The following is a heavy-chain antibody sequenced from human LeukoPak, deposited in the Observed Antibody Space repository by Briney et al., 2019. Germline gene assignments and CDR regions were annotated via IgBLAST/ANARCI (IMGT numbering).Heavy chain of an antibody. CDR1: GFTFSNYW. J-gene: IGHJ6*03. CDR3: ARGYSSSWYERSYYMDV. CDR2: INTDGSST. D-gene: IGHD6-13*01. Sequence: PGGSLRLSCAASGFTFSNYWMHWVRQAPGKGLVWVSCINTDGSSTSYADSVKGRFTISRDNAKNTLYLQMNSLRAEDTAVYYCARGYSSSWYERSYYMDVWGKGTTVTVSS. V-gene: IGHV3-74*01.